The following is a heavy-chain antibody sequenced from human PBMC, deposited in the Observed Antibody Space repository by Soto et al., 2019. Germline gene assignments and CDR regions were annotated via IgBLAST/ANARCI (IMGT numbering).Heavy chain of an antibody. D-gene: IGHD3-22*01. CDR3: AHRVTYYYDSSGYYWFDP. V-gene: IGHV2-5*02. J-gene: IGHJ5*02. Sequence: SGPTLVNPTQTLTLTCTFSGFSLTTRPVGVGWIRQSPGKALEWLAFAYWDDDNRYSPSLRSRLTVTKDTSKNQVVLTMTNMDPVDTATYYCAHRVTYYYDSSGYYWFDPWGQGTLVTVSS. CDR1: GFSLTTRPVG. CDR2: AYWDDDN.